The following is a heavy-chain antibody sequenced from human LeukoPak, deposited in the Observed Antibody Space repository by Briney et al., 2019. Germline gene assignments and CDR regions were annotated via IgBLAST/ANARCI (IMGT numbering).Heavy chain of an antibody. CDR1: GLPFRSYA. CDR3: AKVAEMDTILGKFDN. CDR2: IIGNGGRT. Sequence: GGSLTLPCAACGLPFRSYAMRWLRQAPGKALEWLTAIIGNGGRTYYAESVKGGVTISRDNSRSTLCLQMNSLRAEDTAVYYCAKVAEMDTILGKFDNWGQGSLVTVSS. V-gene: IGHV3-23*01. J-gene: IGHJ5*02. D-gene: IGHD5-24*01.